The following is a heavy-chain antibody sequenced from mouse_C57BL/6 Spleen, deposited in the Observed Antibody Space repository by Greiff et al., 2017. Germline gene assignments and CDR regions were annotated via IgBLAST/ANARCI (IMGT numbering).Heavy chain of an antibody. CDR2: ILPGSGST. V-gene: IGHV1-9*01. D-gene: IGHD1-1*01. CDR1: GYTFTGYW. J-gene: IGHJ2*01. CDR3: ARFTVVATEVCYFDY. Sequence: QVQLKQSGAELMKPGASVKLSCKAAGYTFTGYWIEWVKQRPGHGLEWIGEILPGSGSTNYNEKFKGKATFTADTSSNTAYMQLSSLTTEDSAIYYCARFTVVATEVCYFDYWGQGTTLTVSS.